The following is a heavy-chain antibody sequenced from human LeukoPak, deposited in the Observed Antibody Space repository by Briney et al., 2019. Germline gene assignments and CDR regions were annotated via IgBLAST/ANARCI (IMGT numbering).Heavy chain of an antibody. CDR3: ATVSDIVATFDAFDI. Sequence: GGSLRLSCAASGFTFSSYGMHWVRQAPGKGLEWVAVISYDGSNKYYADSVKGRFTISRDNSKNTLYLQMNSLRSEDTAVYYCATVSDIVATFDAFDIWGQGTMVTVSS. CDR1: GFTFSSYG. D-gene: IGHD5-12*01. CDR2: ISYDGSNK. V-gene: IGHV3-30*03. J-gene: IGHJ3*02.